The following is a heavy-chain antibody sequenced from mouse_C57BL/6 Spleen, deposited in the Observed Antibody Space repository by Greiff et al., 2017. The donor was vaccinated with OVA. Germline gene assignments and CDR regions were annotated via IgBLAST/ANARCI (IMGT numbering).Heavy chain of an antibody. D-gene: IGHD2-3*01. Sequence: QVQLQQPGAELVRPGSSVKLSCKASGYTFTSYWMDWVKQRPGQGLEWIGNIYPSDSETHYNQKFKDKATLTVDKSSSTAYMQLSSLTSEDSAVYYCAIRWLLRGFADWGQGTLVTVSA. CDR1: GYTFTSYW. CDR3: AIRWLLRGFAD. V-gene: IGHV1-61*01. CDR2: IYPSDSET. J-gene: IGHJ3*01.